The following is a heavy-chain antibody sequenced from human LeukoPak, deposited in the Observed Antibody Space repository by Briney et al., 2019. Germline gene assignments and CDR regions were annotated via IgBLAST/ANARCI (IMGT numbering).Heavy chain of an antibody. V-gene: IGHV3-9*01. CDR1: GFTFDDYA. J-gene: IGHJ4*02. CDR3: AKVSAEYYHDSSGYFFDY. D-gene: IGHD3-22*01. Sequence: QTGGSLRLSCAASGFTFDDYAMHWVRQAPGKGLDWVSGISWNSGSIGYADSVKGRFTISRDNAKNSLYLQMNSLRAEDTASYYCAKVSAEYYHDSSGYFFDYWGQGTLVTVSS. CDR2: ISWNSGSI.